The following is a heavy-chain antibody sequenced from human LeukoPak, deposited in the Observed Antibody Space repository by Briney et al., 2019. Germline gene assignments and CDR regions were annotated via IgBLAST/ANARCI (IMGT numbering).Heavy chain of an antibody. D-gene: IGHD3-16*02. J-gene: IGHJ1*01. CDR3: AREGGGSNRCLD. V-gene: IGHV4-4*07. CDR2: IDATGTT. CDR1: GGSISGYF. Sequence: PSETLSLTCTVSGGSISGYFWSWIRQPAGKGLEWIGRIDATGTTNYNPSLKSRVTMSVDTSKNQFSLNLTSVTAADTAVYYCAREGGGSNRCLDWGQGTLVTVSS.